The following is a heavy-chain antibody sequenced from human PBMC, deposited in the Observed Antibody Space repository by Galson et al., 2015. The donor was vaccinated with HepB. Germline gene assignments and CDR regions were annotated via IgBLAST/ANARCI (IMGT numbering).Heavy chain of an antibody. CDR1: GFTFSSYS. V-gene: IGHV3-48*01. J-gene: IGHJ6*02. CDR3: AREQRELGYCSSTSCYGVFGNYYYGMDV. D-gene: IGHD2-2*01. Sequence: SLRLSCAASGFTFSSYSMNWVRQAPGKGLEWVSYISSSSSTIYYADSVKGRFTISRDNAKNSLYLQMNSLRAEDTAVYYCAREQRELGYCSSTSCYGVFGNYYYGMDVWGQGTTVTVSS. CDR2: ISSSSSTI.